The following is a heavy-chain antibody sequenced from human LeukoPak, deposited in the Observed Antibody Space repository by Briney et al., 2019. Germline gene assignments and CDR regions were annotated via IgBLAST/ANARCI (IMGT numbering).Heavy chain of an antibody. J-gene: IGHJ4*02. V-gene: IGHV4-59*01. Sequence: SESLSLTCTVSGGSFSSYYWSWIRQPPGKGLEWIGYIYYSGSTNYNPSLKSRVTISVDTSKNQFSLKLSSVTAADTAVYYCARENYDSSGYYRYYFDYWGQGTLVTVSS. D-gene: IGHD3-22*01. CDR2: IYYSGST. CDR3: ARENYDSSGYYRYYFDY. CDR1: GGSFSSYY.